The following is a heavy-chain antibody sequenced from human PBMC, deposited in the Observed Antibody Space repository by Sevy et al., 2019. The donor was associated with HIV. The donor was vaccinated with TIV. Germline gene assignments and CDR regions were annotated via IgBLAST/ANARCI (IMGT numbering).Heavy chain of an antibody. CDR2: INHSGST. J-gene: IGHJ6*02. D-gene: IGHD2-2*01. CDR3: ARSPPLKGCSSTSCYPLYYYYGMDV. Sequence: SETLSLTCAVYGGSFSGYYWSWIRQPPGKGLEWIGEINHSGSTNYNPSLKSRVTISVDTSKNQFSLKLSSVTAPDTAVYYCARSPPLKGCSSTSCYPLYYYYGMDVWGQGTTVTVSS. CDR1: GGSFSGYY. V-gene: IGHV4-34*01.